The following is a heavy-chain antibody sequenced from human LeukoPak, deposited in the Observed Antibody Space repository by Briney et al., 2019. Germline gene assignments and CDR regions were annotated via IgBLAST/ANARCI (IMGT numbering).Heavy chain of an antibody. D-gene: IGHD4-17*01. J-gene: IGHJ4*02. CDR2: ISAYNGKT. CDR1: GYTFTSYG. CDR3: ARDGPDYGDYINFDY. V-gene: IGHV1-18*01. Sequence: ASVKVSCKASGYTFTSYGITWVRQAPGQGLEWRAWISAYNGKTNYAQRFQGRVTMTTDTSTSTAYMELRSLRSDDTAVYYCARDGPDYGDYINFDYWGQGTLVTVSS.